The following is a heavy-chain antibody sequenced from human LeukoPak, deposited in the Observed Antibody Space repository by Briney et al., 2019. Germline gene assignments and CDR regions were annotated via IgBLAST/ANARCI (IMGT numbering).Heavy chain of an antibody. J-gene: IGHJ4*02. CDR1: GLIFSNAW. V-gene: IGHV3-15*01. Sequence: GGSLRLSCAASGLIFSNAWMSWVRQAPGKGLEWVGRIKSKTDGGTTDYAAPVKGRFTISRDDSKNTLYLQMNSLKTEDTAVYYCTTDYCSSTSCYLDYWGQGTLVTVSS. D-gene: IGHD2-2*01. CDR2: IKSKTDGGTT. CDR3: TTDYCSSTSCYLDY.